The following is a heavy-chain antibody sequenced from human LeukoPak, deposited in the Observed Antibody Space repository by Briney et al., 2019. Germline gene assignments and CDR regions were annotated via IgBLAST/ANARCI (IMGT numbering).Heavy chain of an antibody. Sequence: GGSLRLSCAASGFTLSDHWMNWVRQPPGKGLLWVSHINVDGSDTDYADSVKGRFTISRDNARNTLYLQMVSLRVEDTAVYYCVRDGTGYPPFDLWGQGNLVTVSS. V-gene: IGHV3-74*01. CDR1: GFTLSDHW. CDR3: VRDGTGYPPFDL. CDR2: INVDGSDT. J-gene: IGHJ5*02. D-gene: IGHD1-1*01.